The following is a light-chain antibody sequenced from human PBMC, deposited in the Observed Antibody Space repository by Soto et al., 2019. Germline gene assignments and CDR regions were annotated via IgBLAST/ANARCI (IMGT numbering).Light chain of an antibody. CDR2: EVS. V-gene: IGLV2-14*01. CDR3: SSYTAGGTI. J-gene: IGLJ1*01. Sequence: QSALTQPRSVSGSPGQSVTISCSGTRSDVGGYIYVSWYQQLPGKAPKLMISEVSNRPSGVSNRFSGSKSGNTASLTISGLQAEDEADYYCSSYTAGGTIFGTGTKLTVL. CDR1: RSDVGGYIY.